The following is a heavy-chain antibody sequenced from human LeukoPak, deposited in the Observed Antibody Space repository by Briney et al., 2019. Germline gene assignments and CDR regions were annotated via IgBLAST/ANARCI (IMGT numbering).Heavy chain of an antibody. CDR2: IKQDGSET. V-gene: IGHV3-7*01. CDR3: ARDKSGTMMRGVIITYYYMDV. J-gene: IGHJ6*03. Sequence: GGSLRLSCAASGFTFNYYWMSWVRQAPGKGLEWVANIKQDGSETYYVDSVKGRFTISRDNAKNSLFLQMNSLRGEDTALYYCARDKSGTMMRGVIITYYYMDVWGKGTTVTVSS. D-gene: IGHD3-10*01. CDR1: GFTFNYYW.